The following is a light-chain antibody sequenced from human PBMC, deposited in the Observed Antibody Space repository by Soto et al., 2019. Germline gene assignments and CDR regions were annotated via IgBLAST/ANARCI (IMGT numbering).Light chain of an antibody. J-gene: IGLJ3*02. CDR1: SSDVGNYNY. CDR2: DVA. Sequence: QSALTQPRSVSGSPGQSVTISCTGTSSDVGNYNYVAWYRQHPGKAPKLMIYDVAQRPSGVPDRFSGSKSGNTASLTISGLQAEDEADYYCCSYAGSYMWVFGGGTKLTVL. CDR3: CSYAGSYMWV. V-gene: IGLV2-11*01.